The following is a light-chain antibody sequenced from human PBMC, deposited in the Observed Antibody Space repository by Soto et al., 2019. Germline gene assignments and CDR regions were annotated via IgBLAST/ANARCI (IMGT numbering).Light chain of an antibody. J-gene: IGKJ1*01. CDR2: DAS. CDR1: QSISSW. V-gene: IGKV1-5*01. CDR3: QQYNSYSST. Sequence: DIHMTQSPSTLSASVGDRVTITCRASQSISSWLAWYKQKPGKAPKLLIYDASILESGVSSRFSGVGSGTDFTLTISSLQPDDFATYYCQQYNSYSSTFGQGTKVDIK.